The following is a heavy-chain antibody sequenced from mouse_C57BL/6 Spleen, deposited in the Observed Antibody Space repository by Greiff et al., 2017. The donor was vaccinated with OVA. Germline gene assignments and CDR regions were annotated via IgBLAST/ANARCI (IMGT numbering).Heavy chain of an antibody. J-gene: IGHJ4*01. CDR1: GFSFNTYA. CDR3: VRYSAFYYAMDY. CDR2: IRSKSNNYAT. D-gene: IGHD3-1*01. V-gene: IGHV10-1*01. Sequence: KLEESGGGLVQPKGSLKLSCAASGFSFNTYAMNWVRQAPGKGFEWVARIRSKSNNYATYYADSVKDRFTISRDDSESMLYLQMNNLKTEDTAMYYCVRYSAFYYAMDYWGQGTSVTVSS.